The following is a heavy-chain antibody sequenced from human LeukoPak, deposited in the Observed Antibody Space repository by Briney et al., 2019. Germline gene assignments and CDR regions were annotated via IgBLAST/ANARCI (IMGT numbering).Heavy chain of an antibody. CDR3: ARQHYYYYYMDV. D-gene: IGHD1-1*01. CDR2: INPNSGGT. Sequence: ASVKVSCKASGYTFTGYYMHWVRQAPGQGLEWMGWINPNSGGTNYAQKFQGRVTMTRDTSISTAYMEPSRLRSDDTAVYYCARQHYYYYYMDVWGKGTTVTVSS. CDR1: GYTFTGYY. J-gene: IGHJ6*03. V-gene: IGHV1-2*02.